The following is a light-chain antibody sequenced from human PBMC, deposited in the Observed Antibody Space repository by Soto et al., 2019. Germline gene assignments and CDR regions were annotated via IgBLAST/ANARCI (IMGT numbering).Light chain of an antibody. V-gene: IGKV3-20*01. Sequence: EIVLTQSPGTLSLSPGERATLSCRASRSVSNNYVAWYQRKPGQAPRLLIYGASSRATDIPRRFSGSGSGTGFTLTITRLEPEDFAVYYCQQYGSSPPTFGQGTKVESK. CDR2: GAS. CDR3: QQYGSSPPT. J-gene: IGKJ1*01. CDR1: RSVSNNY.